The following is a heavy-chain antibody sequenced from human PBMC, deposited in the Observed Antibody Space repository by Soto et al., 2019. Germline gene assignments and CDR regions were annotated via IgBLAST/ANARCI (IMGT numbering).Heavy chain of an antibody. CDR1: GFGFSNYA. CDR2: ISGSGSTGST. V-gene: IGHV3-23*01. CDR3: AKRHTTVATPANYFDY. J-gene: IGHJ4*02. D-gene: IGHD1-1*01. Sequence: GGSLRLSCAASGFGFSNYAMNWVRQAPGKGLEWVSAISGSGSTGSTFYADSVKGRFTISRDDSKNTLYLQMNSLRAEDTAVYYCAKRHTTVATPANYFDYWGQGTLVTVSS.